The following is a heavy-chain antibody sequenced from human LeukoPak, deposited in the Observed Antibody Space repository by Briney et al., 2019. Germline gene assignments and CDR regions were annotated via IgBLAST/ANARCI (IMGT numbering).Heavy chain of an antibody. CDR2: INHSGST. D-gene: IGHD3-10*01. CDR3: AGDEGSSGSYKSYYMDV. V-gene: IGHV4-34*01. Sequence: ASETLSLTCAVYGGSFSGYYWSWIRQPPGKGLEWIGEINHSGSTNYNPSLKSRVTISVDTSKNQFSLKLSSVTAADTAVYYCAGDEGSSGSYKSYYMDVWGKGTTVTISS. J-gene: IGHJ6*03. CDR1: GGSFSGYY.